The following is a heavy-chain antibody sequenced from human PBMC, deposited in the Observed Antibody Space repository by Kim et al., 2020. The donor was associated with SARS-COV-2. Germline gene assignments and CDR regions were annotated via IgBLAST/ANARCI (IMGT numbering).Heavy chain of an antibody. CDR1: GGSFSGYY. CDR2: INHSGST. Sequence: SETLSLTCAVYGGSFSGYYWSWIRQPPGKGLEWIGEINHSGSTNYNPSLKSRVTISVDTSKNQFSLKLSSVTAADTAVYYCARGRRLTAAGTEFDYWGQG. D-gene: IGHD6-13*01. J-gene: IGHJ4*02. CDR3: ARGRRLTAAGTEFDY. V-gene: IGHV4-34*01.